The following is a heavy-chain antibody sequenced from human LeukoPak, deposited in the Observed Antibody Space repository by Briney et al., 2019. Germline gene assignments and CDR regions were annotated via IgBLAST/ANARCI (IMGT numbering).Heavy chain of an antibody. CDR2: IDPNNGDT. CDR3: ASDRSYDKGPLDY. V-gene: IGHV1-2*04. D-gene: IGHD3-22*01. Sequence: ASVKVSCKASAYTFTGYYLHWVRQAPGQGLQWMGWIDPNNGDTEYAQKFQGWVTMTRDTSISTAYMELSRLTSDDTAVYYCASDRSYDKGPLDYWGQGTLVTVSS. J-gene: IGHJ4*02. CDR1: AYTFTGYY.